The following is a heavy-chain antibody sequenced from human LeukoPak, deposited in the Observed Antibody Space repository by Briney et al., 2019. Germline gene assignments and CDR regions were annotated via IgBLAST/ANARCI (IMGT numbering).Heavy chain of an antibody. D-gene: IGHD2-21*02. V-gene: IGHV3-23*01. CDR1: GITFTSYA. Sequence: GGSLRLSCAASGITFTSYAMTWVRQAPGKGLEWVSSIAGSGDSSYYADSVKGRFIISRDNSKDTLYLQMNNLRVEDTAVYYCARDRFWGGDCYYCHFDLWGRGTLVTVSS. CDR3: ARDRFWGGDCYYCHFDL. J-gene: IGHJ2*01. CDR2: IAGSGDSS.